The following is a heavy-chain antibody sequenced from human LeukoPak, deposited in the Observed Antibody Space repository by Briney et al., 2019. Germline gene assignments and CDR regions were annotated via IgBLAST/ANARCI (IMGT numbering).Heavy chain of an antibody. Sequence: SETLSLTCTVSGASISSYYWSWIRQPPGKGLEWIGEINHSGSTNYNPSLKSRVTMSVDTSKNQFSLTLTSLTAADTAVYYCATFTYASGTNVGWGQGILVTVSS. CDR1: GASISSYY. D-gene: IGHD3-10*01. J-gene: IGHJ4*02. CDR3: ATFTYASGTNVG. CDR2: INHSGST. V-gene: IGHV4-34*01.